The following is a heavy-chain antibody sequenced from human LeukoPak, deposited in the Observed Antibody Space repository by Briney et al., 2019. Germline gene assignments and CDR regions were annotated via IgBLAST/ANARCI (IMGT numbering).Heavy chain of an antibody. Sequence: PGGSLRLSCAASGFTVSSNYMSWVRQEPGKWLEWVSVIYSGGSTYYADSVKGRFAISRDNSKNTLYLQMNSLRAEDTAVYYCARVLGGNFDYWGQGTLVTVSS. J-gene: IGHJ4*02. V-gene: IGHV3-66*01. CDR1: GFTVSSNY. CDR2: IYSGGST. D-gene: IGHD1-26*01. CDR3: ARVLGGNFDY.